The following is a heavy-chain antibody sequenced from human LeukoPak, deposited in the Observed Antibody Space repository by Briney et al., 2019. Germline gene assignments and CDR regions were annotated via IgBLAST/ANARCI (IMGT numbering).Heavy chain of an antibody. V-gene: IGHV3-48*03. Sequence: GSLRLSCAASGFTFSSYEMNWVRQAPGKGLEWVSYISSSGSTIYYADSVKGRFTISRDNAKNSLYLQMNSLRAEDTAVYYCARGRDGYNLVDAFDIWGQGTMVTVSS. CDR2: ISSSGSTI. CDR1: GFTFSSYE. D-gene: IGHD5-24*01. J-gene: IGHJ3*02. CDR3: ARGRDGYNLVDAFDI.